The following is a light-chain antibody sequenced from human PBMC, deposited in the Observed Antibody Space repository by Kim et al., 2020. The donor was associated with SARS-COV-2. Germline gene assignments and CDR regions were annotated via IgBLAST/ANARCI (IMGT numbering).Light chain of an antibody. Sequence: DIQMTQSPSSLSASVGDRVTITCRASQGISNYLAWYQHKPGKGPKLLIFAASTVQPGVPSSFSGSGSGTDFTLTISSLQPEDVATYYCHQFYNDPRTFGQRTKLDIK. CDR3: HQFYNDPRT. V-gene: IGKV1-27*01. CDR2: AAS. CDR1: QGISNY. J-gene: IGKJ1*01.